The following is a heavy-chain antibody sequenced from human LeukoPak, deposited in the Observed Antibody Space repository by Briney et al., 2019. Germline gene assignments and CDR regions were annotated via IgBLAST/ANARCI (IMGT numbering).Heavy chain of an antibody. Sequence: SETLSLTCAVSGYSISSGYYWGWIRQPPGKGLEWIGSIYHSGGTYYNPSLKSRVTISVDTSKNQFSLKLSSVTAADTAVYYCARHLSIFGVVITIDAFDIWGQGTMVTVSS. CDR2: IYHSGGT. CDR3: ARHLSIFGVVITIDAFDI. J-gene: IGHJ3*02. V-gene: IGHV4-38-2*01. CDR1: GYSISSGYY. D-gene: IGHD3-3*01.